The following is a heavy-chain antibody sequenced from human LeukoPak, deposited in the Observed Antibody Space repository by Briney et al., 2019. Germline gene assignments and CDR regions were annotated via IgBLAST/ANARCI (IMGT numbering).Heavy chain of an antibody. CDR2: IYPGDSDT. CDR3: ARFPPYDSSGSPLDY. J-gene: IGHJ4*02. V-gene: IGHV5-51*01. CDR1: GYSFTRYW. D-gene: IGHD3-22*01. Sequence: GESLKISCKGSGYSFTRYWIAWVRQMPGKGLEWMGIIYPGDSDTRYSPSFQGQVTISADKSISTAYLQWSSLKASDTAVYYCARFPPYDSSGSPLDYWGQGTLVTVSS.